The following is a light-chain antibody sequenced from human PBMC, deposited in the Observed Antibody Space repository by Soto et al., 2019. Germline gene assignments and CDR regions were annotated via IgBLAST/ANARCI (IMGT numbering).Light chain of an antibody. CDR1: SSNIGAGYD. CDR3: QSYDSSLSGSV. CDR2: GNS. V-gene: IGLV1-40*01. Sequence: QSVLTQPPSVSGAPGQRGTISCTGSSSNIGAGYDVHWYQQLPGTAPKLLIYGNSNRPSGVPDRFSGSKSGTSASLAITGLQAEDEADYYCQSYDSSLSGSVFGGGTKLPVL. J-gene: IGLJ3*02.